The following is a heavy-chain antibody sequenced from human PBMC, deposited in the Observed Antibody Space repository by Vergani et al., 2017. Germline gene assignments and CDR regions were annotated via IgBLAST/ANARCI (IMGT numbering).Heavy chain of an antibody. Sequence: QVQLLQSGAEVKKPGSSVKVSCKASGGTFSSYAISWVRQAPGQGLEWMGRIIPIFGTANYAQKFQGRVTITADESTSTAYMELSSLRSEDTAVYYCARDHLTGDVDWILSPLDYWSQGSLVTVSS. CDR1: GGTFSSYA. J-gene: IGHJ4*02. CDR3: ARDHLTGDVDWILSPLDY. D-gene: IGHD3-9*01. CDR2: IIPIFGTA. V-gene: IGHV1-69*13.